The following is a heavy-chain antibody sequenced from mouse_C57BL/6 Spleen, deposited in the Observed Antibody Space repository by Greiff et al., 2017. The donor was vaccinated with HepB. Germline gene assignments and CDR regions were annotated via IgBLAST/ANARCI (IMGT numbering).Heavy chain of an antibody. Sequence: VQLQQSGPELVKPGASVKISCKASGYTFTDYYMNWVQQSHGKSLEWIGDINPNNGGTSYNQKFKGKATLTVDKSSSTAYMELRSLTSEDSAVYYWATNDGYDGDAMDYWGQGTSVTVSS. V-gene: IGHV1-26*01. CDR2: INPNNGGT. CDR1: GYTFTDYY. CDR3: ATNDGYDGDAMDY. D-gene: IGHD2-2*01. J-gene: IGHJ4*01.